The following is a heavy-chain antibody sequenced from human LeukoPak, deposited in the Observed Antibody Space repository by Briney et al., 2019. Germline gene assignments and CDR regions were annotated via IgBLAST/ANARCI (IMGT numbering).Heavy chain of an antibody. D-gene: IGHD1-26*01. CDR3: AKDSRTGSPRAFDS. Sequence: RPGGSLRLSCAASRFTFSNYAMTWVRQAPGKGLEWVSTISTGGSTYHADSVKGRFIISRDNSKNTLYLQMNSLRAEDTAVYSCAKDSRTGSPRAFDSWGQGTLVIVSS. CDR1: RFTFSNYA. V-gene: IGHV3-23*01. CDR2: ISTGGST. J-gene: IGHJ4*02.